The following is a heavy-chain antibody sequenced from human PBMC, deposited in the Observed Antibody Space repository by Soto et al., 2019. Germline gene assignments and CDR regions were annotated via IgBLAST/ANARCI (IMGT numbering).Heavy chain of an antibody. D-gene: IGHD2-8*01. Sequence: GPVKVSCKASGYTFTSYGISWVRQAPGQGLEWMGWISAYNGNTNYAQKLQGRVTMTTDTSTSTAYMELRSLRSDDTAVYYCARTRAYCTNGVCYLSGNWFDPWGQGTLVTVS. J-gene: IGHJ5*02. V-gene: IGHV1-18*01. CDR3: ARTRAYCTNGVCYLSGNWFDP. CDR1: GYTFTSYG. CDR2: ISAYNGNT.